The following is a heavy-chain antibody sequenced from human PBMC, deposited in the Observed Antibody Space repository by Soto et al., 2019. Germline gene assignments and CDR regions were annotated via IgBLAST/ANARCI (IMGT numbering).Heavy chain of an antibody. CDR3: ARLSSCISTSCYPGGHRPDLHPFDY. V-gene: IGHV5-51*01. D-gene: IGHD2-2*01. J-gene: IGHJ4*02. Sequence: PAEAMKISCTGSGYCSTSSWIGVVREMPEKGLERRGIIYPGDSDNRYSQSYQGQVTISDEKSISTAYLQWSSLKASDTAMYYCARLSSCISTSCYPGGHRPDLHPFDYWGQGTLGTVSS. CDR2: IYPGDSDN. CDR1: GYCSTSSW.